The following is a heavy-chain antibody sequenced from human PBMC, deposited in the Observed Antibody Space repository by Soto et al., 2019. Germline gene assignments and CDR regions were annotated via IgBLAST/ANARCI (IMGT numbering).Heavy chain of an antibody. J-gene: IGHJ4*02. CDR2: IYYSGST. CDR3: ARKSAFDIVVVPADTHFDY. V-gene: IGHV4-59*12. D-gene: IGHD2-2*01. CDR1: GGSISNYF. Sequence: PSETLSLTCTVSGGSISNYFWSWIWQTPGKGLEWIGYIYYSGSTNYNPSLKSRVTISVDTSKNQFSLKLSSVTAADTAVYYCARKSAFDIVVVPADTHFDYWGQGTLVTVSS.